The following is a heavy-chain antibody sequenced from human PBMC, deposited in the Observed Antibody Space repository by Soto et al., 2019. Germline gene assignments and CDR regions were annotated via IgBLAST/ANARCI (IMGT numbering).Heavy chain of an antibody. D-gene: IGHD3-3*01. CDR2: IYYSGST. CDR1: GGSVSSGSYY. Sequence: SETLSLTCTVSGGSVSSGSYYWSWIRQPPGKGLEWIGYIYYSGSTNYNPSLKSRVTISVDTSKNQFSLKLSSVTAADTAVYYCARGLIPYYEFWSGYYTWFDPWDQGTPVTVS. CDR3: ARGLIPYYEFWSGYYTWFDP. J-gene: IGHJ5*02. V-gene: IGHV4-61*01.